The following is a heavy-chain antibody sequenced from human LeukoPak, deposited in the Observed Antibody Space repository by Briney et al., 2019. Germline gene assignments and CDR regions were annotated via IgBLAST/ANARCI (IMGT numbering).Heavy chain of an antibody. Sequence: ASVKVSCKASGYTFTGYNMHWVRQAPGQGLEWMGRINPNSGGTNYAQKFQGRVTMTRDTSISTAYMELSRLRSDDTAVYYCARGNNYGSGSYYYYYMDVWGKGTTVTVSS. V-gene: IGHV1-2*06. CDR3: ARGNNYGSGSYYYYYMDV. J-gene: IGHJ6*03. CDR2: INPNSGGT. CDR1: GYTFTGYN. D-gene: IGHD3-10*01.